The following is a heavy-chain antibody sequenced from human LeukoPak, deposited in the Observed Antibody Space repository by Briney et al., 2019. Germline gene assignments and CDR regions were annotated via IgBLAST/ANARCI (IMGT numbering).Heavy chain of an antibody. J-gene: IGHJ6*02. V-gene: IGHV1-46*01. CDR1: GYTFTSYY. CDR3: AHTSGTTVTSTYYYYGMDV. Sequence: ASVKVSCKASGYTFTSYYMHWVRQAPGQGLEWMGIINPSGGSTSYAQKFQGRVTMTRDTSTSTVYMELSSLRSEDTAVYYCAHTSGTTVTSTYYYYGMDVWGQGTTVTVSS. D-gene: IGHD4-17*01. CDR2: INPSGGST.